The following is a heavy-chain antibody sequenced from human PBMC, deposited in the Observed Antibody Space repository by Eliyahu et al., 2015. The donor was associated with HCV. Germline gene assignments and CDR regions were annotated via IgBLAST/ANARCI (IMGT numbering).Heavy chain of an antibody. D-gene: IGHD3-3*01. Sequence: QVQLVESGGGVVQPGKSLXLSCAXSGXRFTSYAMHWVRQAPGKGLEWVADIWYDGNYIDYVDSVRGRFTISRDNSANMLYLEMNSLRVEDTAVYYCARSPIGDYWSGYADGLDVWGQGTMVTVSS. CDR1: GXRFTSYA. J-gene: IGHJ6*02. V-gene: IGHV3-33*01. CDR2: IWYDGNYI. CDR3: ARSPIGDYWSGYADGLDV.